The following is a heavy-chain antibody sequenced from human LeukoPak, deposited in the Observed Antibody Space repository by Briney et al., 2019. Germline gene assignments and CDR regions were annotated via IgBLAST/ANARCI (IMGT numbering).Heavy chain of an antibody. Sequence: GESLKISCKGSGYSFTSYWIGWVRQMPGKGLEWMGIIYPGDSDTRYSPSFQGQVTISADKSISTAYLQWSSLKASDTAMYYCVRLPDYDFWSGSNWFDPWGQGTLVTVSS. V-gene: IGHV5-51*01. CDR3: VRLPDYDFWSGSNWFDP. J-gene: IGHJ5*02. CDR2: IYPGDSDT. CDR1: GYSFTSYW. D-gene: IGHD3-3*01.